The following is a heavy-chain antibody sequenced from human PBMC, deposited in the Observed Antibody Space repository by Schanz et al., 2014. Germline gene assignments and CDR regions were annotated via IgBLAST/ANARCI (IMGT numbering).Heavy chain of an antibody. J-gene: IGHJ3*02. D-gene: IGHD4-17*01. CDR2: VNSVGSNT. CDR3: ARKMKRGVYGRKGHDSLDS. CDR1: GFTFSSHW. Sequence: EVQLVQSGGGLVQPGGSLRLSCAASGFTFSSHWMHWVRQDPGKGLVWVARVNSVGSNTDYADSVTGRFAISRHNANYTLYPQMRTPRAEDTAVADCARKMKRGVYGRKGHDSLDSWGQGTMVTVSS. V-gene: IGHV3-74*01.